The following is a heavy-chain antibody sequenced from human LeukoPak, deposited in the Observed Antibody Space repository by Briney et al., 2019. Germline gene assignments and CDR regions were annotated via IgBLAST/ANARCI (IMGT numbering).Heavy chain of an antibody. CDR1: GFTFDDYA. CDR2: ISWNSGSI. Sequence: PGGSLRLSCAASGFTFDDYAMHWVRQAPGKGLEWVSGISWNSGSIGYADSVKGRFTISRDNAKNSLYLQTNSLRAEDTALYYCAKAPLSIYYYDSSGYLDYFDYWGQGTLVTVSS. V-gene: IGHV3-9*01. J-gene: IGHJ4*02. CDR3: AKAPLSIYYYDSSGYLDYFDY. D-gene: IGHD3-22*01.